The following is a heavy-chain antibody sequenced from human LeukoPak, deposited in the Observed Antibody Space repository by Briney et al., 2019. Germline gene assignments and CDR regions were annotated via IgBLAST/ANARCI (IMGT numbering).Heavy chain of an antibody. V-gene: IGHV3-30*04. CDR2: ISHDGNNK. D-gene: IGHD2-21*02. Sequence: SGGSLRLSCAASGFTFGSYAMHWVRQAPGKGLEWVAVISHDGNNKYFADSVKGRFTISRDNSKNTLYLQMNSLRAEDTAVFYCAKDREDYCGGDCSFDYWGRGTLVTVSS. CDR3: AKDREDYCGGDCSFDY. CDR1: GFTFGSYA. J-gene: IGHJ4*02.